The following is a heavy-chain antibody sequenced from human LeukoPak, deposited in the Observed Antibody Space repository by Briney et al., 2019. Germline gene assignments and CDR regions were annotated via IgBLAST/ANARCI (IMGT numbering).Heavy chain of an antibody. CDR3: AKSKGSSSWNEDDY. Sequence: GGSLRLSCAASGFTFSSYSMNWVRQAPGKGLEWVSAISGSGDKKYYADPVKGRFIISRDNSKNTLYLEMNSLKAEDTAVYYCAKSKGSSSWNEDDYWGQGTLVTVSS. CDR2: ISGSGDKK. CDR1: GFTFSSYS. D-gene: IGHD6-13*01. J-gene: IGHJ4*02. V-gene: IGHV3-23*01.